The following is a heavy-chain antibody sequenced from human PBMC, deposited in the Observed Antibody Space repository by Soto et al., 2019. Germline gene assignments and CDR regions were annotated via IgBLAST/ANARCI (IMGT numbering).Heavy chain of an antibody. V-gene: IGHV4-39*01. CDR3: ASGCGARLNSYYYDMDD. D-gene: IGHD2-15*01. CDR2: IYYSEST. CDR1: GGSISSSSYY. Sequence: SETLSLTCTVSGGSISSSSYYWGWMRQPPGKGLEWIGSIYYSESTYYNPSLKSRVTISVDTSKNQFSLKLSSVTAADTAVYYCASGCGARLNSYYYDMDDWGKGTTVTVSS. J-gene: IGHJ6*03.